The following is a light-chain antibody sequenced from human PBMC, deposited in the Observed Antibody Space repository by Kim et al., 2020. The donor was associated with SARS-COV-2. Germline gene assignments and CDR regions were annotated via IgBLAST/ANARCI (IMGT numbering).Light chain of an antibody. Sequence: ASVGDRVTSTCRASQNINRYLYWYQQKPGKAPKLLIYAASNLQSGVPSRFSGSGSGTDFTLTISSLQPEDFATYYCQQSYNTPLAFGQGTKVDIK. CDR3: QQSYNTPLA. CDR2: AAS. V-gene: IGKV1-39*01. J-gene: IGKJ1*01. CDR1: QNINRY.